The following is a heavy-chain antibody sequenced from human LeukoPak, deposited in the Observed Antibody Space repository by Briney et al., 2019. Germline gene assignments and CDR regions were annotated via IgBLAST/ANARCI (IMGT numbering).Heavy chain of an antibody. V-gene: IGHV4-31*03. D-gene: IGHD4-23*01. CDR1: GGSISSSNYY. J-gene: IGHJ5*02. CDR3: ARAPLYGGHADWFDP. CDR2: IYYSGST. Sequence: SSETLSLTCTVSGGSISSSNYYWTWIRQHPGKGLEWIGFIYYSGSTFYNPSLKSRVTISVDTSKNQFSLKLTSVTAADTAVYYCARAPLYGGHADWFDPWGQGTLVTVSS.